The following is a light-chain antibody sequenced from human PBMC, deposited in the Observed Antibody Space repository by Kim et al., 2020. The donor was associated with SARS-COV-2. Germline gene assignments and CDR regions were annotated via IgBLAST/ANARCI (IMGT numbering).Light chain of an antibody. CDR2: IND. CDR3: QTWDSTIAVV. V-gene: IGLV3-1*01. J-gene: IGLJ2*01. Sequence: SQGKPATITCSGHNLGEKYVYWYQQRPGQSPSLVIYINDKHHSGIPDRFSGSNSGNTATLTISGTQPMDEADYYCQTWDSTIAVVFGGGTQLTVL. CDR1: NLGEKY.